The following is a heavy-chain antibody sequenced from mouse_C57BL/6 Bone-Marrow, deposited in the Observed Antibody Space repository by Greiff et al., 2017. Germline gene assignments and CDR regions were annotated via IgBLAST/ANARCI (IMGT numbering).Heavy chain of an antibody. J-gene: IGHJ4*01. CDR3: TTWDYYYGSSYGNAMDY. Sequence: EVQLKESGAELVRPGASVKLSCTASGFNIKDDYMHWVKQRPEQGLEWIGWIDPENGDTEYASKFQGKATITADTSSNTAYLQLSSLTSEDTAVYYCTTWDYYYGSSYGNAMDYWGQGTSVTVSS. CDR1: GFNIKDDY. V-gene: IGHV14-4*01. CDR2: IDPENGDT. D-gene: IGHD1-1*01.